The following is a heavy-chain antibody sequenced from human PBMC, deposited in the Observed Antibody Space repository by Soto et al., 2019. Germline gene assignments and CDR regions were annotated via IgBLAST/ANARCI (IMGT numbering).Heavy chain of an antibody. CDR2: ISYDGSDK. CDR3: ARGTDFWSTHPSDY. Sequence: GESLKISCAASGFTFSSYAMHWVRQAPGKGLEWVAVISYDGSDKYYADSVKGRFTISRDNSKNTLYLQMNSLRAEDTAVYYCARGTDFWSTHPSDYWGQGTLVTVSS. J-gene: IGHJ4*02. CDR1: GFTFSSYA. D-gene: IGHD3-3*01. V-gene: IGHV3-30-3*01.